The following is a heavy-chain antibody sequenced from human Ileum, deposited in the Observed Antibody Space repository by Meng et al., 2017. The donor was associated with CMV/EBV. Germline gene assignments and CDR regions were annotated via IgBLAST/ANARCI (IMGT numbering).Heavy chain of an antibody. D-gene: IGHD3-10*01. CDR3: AKDVFGSGSYHLDS. CDR1: GFTFDDYT. V-gene: IGHV3-9*01. J-gene: IGHJ5*01. Sequence: GGSLRLSCAASGFTFDDYTMHWVRQAPGKGLEWVSGIGWSSGTIGYADSVKGRFTISRDNAKNSLYLQMNSLRPEDTALYYCAKDVFGSGSYHLDSWGHGTRVTVSS. CDR2: IGWSSGTI.